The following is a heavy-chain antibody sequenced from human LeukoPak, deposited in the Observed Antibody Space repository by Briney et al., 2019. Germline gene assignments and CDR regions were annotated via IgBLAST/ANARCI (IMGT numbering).Heavy chain of an antibody. D-gene: IGHD3-16*02. CDR1: GGSINSGGYY. CDR2: IYHSGST. J-gene: IGHJ3*02. CDR3: ARDLLASHYAFGGVIVDDAFDI. V-gene: IGHV4-30-2*01. Sequence: SQTLSLTCTVSGGSINSGGYYWSWIRQPPGKGLEWIAYIYHSGSTYYNPSLKSRVTISVDRSKNQFSLKLSSVTAADTAVYYCARDLLASHYAFGGVIVDDAFDIWGQGTMVTVSS.